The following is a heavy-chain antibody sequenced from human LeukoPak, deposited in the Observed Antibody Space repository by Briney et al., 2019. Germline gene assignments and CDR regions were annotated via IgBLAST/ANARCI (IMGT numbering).Heavy chain of an antibody. CDR3: AKLIYMDV. CDR1: GFTFSSYA. D-gene: IGHD3-16*01. J-gene: IGHJ6*03. V-gene: IGHV3-23*01. CDR2: ISGSGGST. Sequence: GGSLRLSCAASGFTFSSYAMSWVRQAPGKGLEWVSAISGSGGSTYYADSVKGRFTISRDDAKNSVYLQMNSLRAEDTAVYYCAKLIYMDVWGKGTTVTISS.